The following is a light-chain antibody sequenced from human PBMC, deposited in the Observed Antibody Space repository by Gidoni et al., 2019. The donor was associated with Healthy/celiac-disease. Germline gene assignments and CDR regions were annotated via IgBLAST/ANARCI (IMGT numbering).Light chain of an antibody. CDR3: QQCNSYAPLT. Sequence: AIQLTQPPPSLPASVGDRVTITCRASQGISSALAWYHQQPGKAPKLLIYDASSLDSWVPSSFSGSGSVADFTLTISSLQPEDFAAYYCQQCNSYAPLTFGGGTKVEIK. CDR1: QGISSA. J-gene: IGKJ4*01. CDR2: DAS. V-gene: IGKV1-13*02.